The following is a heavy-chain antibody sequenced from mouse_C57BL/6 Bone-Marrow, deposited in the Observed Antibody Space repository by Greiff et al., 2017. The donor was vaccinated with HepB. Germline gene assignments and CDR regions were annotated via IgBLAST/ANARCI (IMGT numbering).Heavy chain of an antibody. V-gene: IGHV1-18*01. CDR3: ARSGRTTVVTCWYFDV. J-gene: IGHJ1*03. D-gene: IGHD2-5*01. CDR1: GYTFTDYN. Sequence: VQLQQSGPELVKPGASVKIPCKASGYTFTDYNMDWVKQSHGKSLEWIGDINPNNGGNIYNQKFKGKATLTVDKSSSTAYMELRSLTSEDTAVYYCARSGRTTVVTCWYFDVWGTGTTVTVSS. CDR2: INPNNGGN.